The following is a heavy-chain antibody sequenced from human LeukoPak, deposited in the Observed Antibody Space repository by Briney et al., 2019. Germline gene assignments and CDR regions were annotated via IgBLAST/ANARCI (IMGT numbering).Heavy chain of an antibody. D-gene: IGHD3-16*01. V-gene: IGHV3-53*01. J-gene: IGHJ6*02. CDR1: EFTVSSTY. Sequence: GGSLRLSCAASEFTVSSTYMSWVRQAPGKGLEWVSVIYSGGNIYYIESVKGRFTISRDTSKNTLYLQMNGLRAEDTAVYFCARGGGLDVWGQGATVTVSS. CDR2: IYSGGNI. CDR3: ARGGGLDV.